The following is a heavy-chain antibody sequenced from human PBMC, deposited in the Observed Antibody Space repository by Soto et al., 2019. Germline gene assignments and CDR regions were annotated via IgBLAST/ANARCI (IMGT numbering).Heavy chain of an antibody. CDR3: ARARYCSSTSGYGGSWCDP. CDR2: INHSGST. J-gene: IGHJ5*02. D-gene: IGHD2-2*01. CDR1: GGSFSGYY. V-gene: IGHV4-34*01. Sequence: QVQLQQWGAGLLKPSETLSLTCAVYGGSFSGYYWSWIRQPPGKGLEWIGEINHSGSTNYNPSLKSRVTISVDTSKNQFSLKLSSVTAADTAVYYCARARYCSSTSGYGGSWCDPGGQGTLVTVSS.